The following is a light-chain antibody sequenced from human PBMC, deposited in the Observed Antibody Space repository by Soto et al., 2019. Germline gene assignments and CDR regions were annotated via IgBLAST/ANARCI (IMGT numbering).Light chain of an antibody. V-gene: IGKV2-24*01. CDR1: QSLVHSDENTY. J-gene: IGKJ2*01. CDR2: KIS. Sequence: DIVMTQTPLSSPVTLGQPASISCRSSQSLVHSDENTYLSWLQQRPGQPPRLLIYKISTRFSGVPDRFRGIGAGTAFTLKISRVEAEDVGVYSCMQATQFPYTFGQGTKLEIK. CDR3: MQATQFPYT.